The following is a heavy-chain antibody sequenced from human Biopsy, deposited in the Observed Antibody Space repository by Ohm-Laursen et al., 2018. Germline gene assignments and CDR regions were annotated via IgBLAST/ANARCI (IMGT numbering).Heavy chain of an antibody. V-gene: IGHV4-34*01. Sequence: SETLSLTCAVYGGSLSGYYWNWIRQSPGKGLEWIGEINHRGFTSNNPSLKSRVTISVDTSKNQFSLKPGSVTAADTAVYYCAKNLAVSSYALDIWGQGTMVTVSS. CDR2: INHRGFT. J-gene: IGHJ3*02. CDR1: GGSLSGYY. CDR3: AKNLAVSSYALDI. D-gene: IGHD2/OR15-2a*01.